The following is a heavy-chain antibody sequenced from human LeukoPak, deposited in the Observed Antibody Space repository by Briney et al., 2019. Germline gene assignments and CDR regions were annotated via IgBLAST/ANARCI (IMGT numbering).Heavy chain of an antibody. CDR2: ISSSSSYI. Sequence: GGSLRLSCAASGFTFSSYSMNWVRQAPGKGLEWVSSISSSSSYIYYADSVKGRFTISRDNAKNSLYLQMNSLRAEDTAVYYCARDLCSGGSCYLDYWGQGTLVTVSS. V-gene: IGHV3-21*01. CDR1: GFTFSSYS. J-gene: IGHJ4*02. CDR3: ARDLCSGGSCYLDY. D-gene: IGHD2-15*01.